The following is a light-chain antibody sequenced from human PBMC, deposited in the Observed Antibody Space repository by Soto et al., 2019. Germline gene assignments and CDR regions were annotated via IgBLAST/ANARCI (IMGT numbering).Light chain of an antibody. J-gene: IGKJ1*01. CDR3: QQSYSIPQT. Sequence: DIQMTQSPSSLSAFLGDRVTITCRTSQTIANYLNWYQQKPGKAPNLLIYAAFTLQSGVPSRFNGSGSGTEFTLTINSLQSEDFATYYCQQSYSIPQTFGQGTKVDIK. V-gene: IGKV1-39*01. CDR1: QTIANY. CDR2: AAF.